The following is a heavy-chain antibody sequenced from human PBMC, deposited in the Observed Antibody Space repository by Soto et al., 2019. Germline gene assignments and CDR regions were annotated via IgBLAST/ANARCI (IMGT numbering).Heavy chain of an antibody. V-gene: IGHV4-39*01. J-gene: IGHJ6*02. CDR1: GGSISSSSYY. Sequence: SETLSLTCTVSGGSISSSSYYWGWIRQPPGKGLEWIGSIYYSGSTYYNPSLKSRVTISVDTSKNQFSLKLSSVTAADTAVYYCARHLVEGCSGGSCYGAPYGMDVWGQGTTVTVSS. CDR3: ARHLVEGCSGGSCYGAPYGMDV. D-gene: IGHD2-15*01. CDR2: IYYSGST.